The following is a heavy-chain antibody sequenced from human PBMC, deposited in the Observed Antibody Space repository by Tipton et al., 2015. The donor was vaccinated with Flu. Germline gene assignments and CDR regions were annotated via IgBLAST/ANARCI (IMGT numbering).Heavy chain of an antibody. CDR1: GGSISSATCY. J-gene: IGHJ4*02. Sequence: GLVKPSETLSLTCSVSGGSISSATCYWGWLRQPPGKRLELIGSIYPSGTTYYNPSLKSRVTISVDTSKSQFSLMLRSVTAADTAVYCCARLTYYDVDLKNFYFDYWGQGALVTVSS. CDR2: IYPSGTT. CDR3: ARLTYYDVDLKNFYFDY. D-gene: IGHD3-10*02. V-gene: IGHV4-39*01.